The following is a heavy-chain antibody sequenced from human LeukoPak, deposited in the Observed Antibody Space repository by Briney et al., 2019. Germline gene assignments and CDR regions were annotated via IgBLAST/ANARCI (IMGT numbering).Heavy chain of an antibody. D-gene: IGHD5-18*01. J-gene: IGHJ4*02. V-gene: IGHV3-72*01. CDR3: ARGGGYSSGRAFDY. CDR1: GFSFDDAW. CDR2: IRNKANSYST. Sequence: GGSLRLSCVASGFSFDDAWVSWVRQAPGKGLEWVGRIRNKANSYSTEYAASVKGRFTISRDDSKNSLYLQMNSLKTEDTAVYYCARGGGYSSGRAFDYWGQGTLVTVSS.